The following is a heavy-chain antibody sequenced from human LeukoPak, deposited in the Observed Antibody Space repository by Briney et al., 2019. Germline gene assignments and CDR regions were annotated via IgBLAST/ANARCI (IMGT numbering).Heavy chain of an antibody. CDR3: ARDWGGDYYDSSGYYYGGDY. V-gene: IGHV1-46*01. D-gene: IGHD3-22*01. Sequence: INPSGGSTSYAQKFQGRVTMTRYTSTSTVYMELSSLRSEDTAVYYCARDWGGDYYDSSGYYYGGDYWGQGTLVTVSS. J-gene: IGHJ4*02. CDR2: INPSGGST.